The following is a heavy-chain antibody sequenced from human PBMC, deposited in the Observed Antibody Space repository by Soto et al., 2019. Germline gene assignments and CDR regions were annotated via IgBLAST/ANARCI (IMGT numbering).Heavy chain of an antibody. Sequence: SETLSLTCTVSGASISSSYWSWIRRPPGKGLEWIGYIYHSGSTKYNPSLKSRVTISVDTSKNQFSVKLSSVTAADTAVYYCARVWGLDYIDSWGQGTLVTVSS. CDR3: ARVWGLDYIDS. J-gene: IGHJ4*02. CDR1: GASISSSY. V-gene: IGHV4-59*01. CDR2: IYHSGST. D-gene: IGHD7-27*01.